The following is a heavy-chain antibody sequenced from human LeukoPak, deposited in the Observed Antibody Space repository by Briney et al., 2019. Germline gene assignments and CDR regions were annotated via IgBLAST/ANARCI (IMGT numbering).Heavy chain of an antibody. D-gene: IGHD2-21*02. J-gene: IGHJ4*02. V-gene: IGHV3-7*01. CDR3: AKVPRDSDCY. CDR2: INEDGSVK. Sequence: GGSLRLSCAVSGGTFSAYWMAWVRQSPGRGLEWVAEINEDGSVKYYVDSMKGRFTISRDNAKNSLYLQMNSLGAEDTAVYYCAKVPRDSDCYWGQGTLVTVSS. CDR1: GGTFSAYW.